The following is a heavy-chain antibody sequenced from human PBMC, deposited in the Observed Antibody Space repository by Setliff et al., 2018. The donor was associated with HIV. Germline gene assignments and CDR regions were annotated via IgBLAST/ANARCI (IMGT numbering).Heavy chain of an antibody. CDR3: ARVETTVRGATYAMDV. CDR1: GGSFSGYY. D-gene: IGHD3-10*01. V-gene: IGHV4-34*01. J-gene: IGHJ6*02. CDR2: INHSGST. Sequence: SETLSLTCAVYGGSFSGYYWSWIRQPPGKGLEWIGEINHSGSTSYNPSLKSRVTISVDTSKNQLSLNLTSVTAADSAVYYCARVETTVRGATYAMDVWGQGTMVTVS.